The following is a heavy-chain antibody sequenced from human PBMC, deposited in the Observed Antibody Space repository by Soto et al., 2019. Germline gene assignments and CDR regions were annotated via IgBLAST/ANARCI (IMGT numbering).Heavy chain of an antibody. CDR1: GGCISSSNW. D-gene: IGHD1-26*01. Sequence: SETLSLTCAVSGGCISSSNWCSWVRQPPGKGLEWIGEIYHSGSTNYHPSLKSRVTISVDKSKNQFSLKLSSVTAADTAVYYCATRRVGGFGPWGQGTLVTVSS. V-gene: IGHV4-4*02. CDR2: IYHSGST. J-gene: IGHJ5*02. CDR3: ATRRVGGFGP.